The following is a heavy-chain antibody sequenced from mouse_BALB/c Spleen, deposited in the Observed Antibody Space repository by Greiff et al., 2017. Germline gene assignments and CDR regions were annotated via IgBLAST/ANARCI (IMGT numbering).Heavy chain of an antibody. J-gene: IGHJ4*01. V-gene: IGHV3-8*02. CDR3: ARRPVYGSSPYAMDY. Sequence: DVKLVESGPSLVKPSQTLSLTCSVTGDSITSGYWNWIRKFPGNKLEYMGYISYSGSTYYNPSLKSRISITRDTSKNQYYLQLNSVTTEDTATYYCARRPVYGSSPYAMDYWGQGTSVTVSS. CDR2: ISYSGST. D-gene: IGHD1-1*01. CDR1: GDSITSGY.